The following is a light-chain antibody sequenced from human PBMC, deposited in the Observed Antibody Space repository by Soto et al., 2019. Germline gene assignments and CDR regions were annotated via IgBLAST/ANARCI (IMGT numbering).Light chain of an antibody. V-gene: IGLV2-14*01. Sequence: QSALPQPASVSGSPGQSITISCTGTSSDVGGYNYVSWYQQHPGKAPKLMIYEVSNRPSGVSNRFSGSKSGNTASLTISGLQADDEDYYYCSSYTSSSSLVVFGRGTKLTVL. CDR3: SSYTSSSSLVV. CDR2: EVS. CDR1: SSDVGGYNY. J-gene: IGLJ2*01.